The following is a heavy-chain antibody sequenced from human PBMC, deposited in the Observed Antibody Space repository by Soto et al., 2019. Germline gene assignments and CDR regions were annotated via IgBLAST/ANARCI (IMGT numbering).Heavy chain of an antibody. CDR3: ARALVGVPSWYFDV. Sequence: PGESLKISCNGSGYSFTTYWIGWVRQMPGKGLEWMGIIYPGDSDTTYSPSFQGQVTISVDKSTSTAYLQWSSLKASDTAMYYCARALVGVPSWYFDVWGRGTLVTVSS. V-gene: IGHV5-51*01. CDR1: GYSFTTYW. CDR2: IYPGDSDT. D-gene: IGHD1-26*01. J-gene: IGHJ2*01.